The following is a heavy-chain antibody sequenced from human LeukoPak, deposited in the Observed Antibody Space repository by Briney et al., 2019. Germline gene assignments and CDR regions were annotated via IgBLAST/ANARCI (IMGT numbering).Heavy chain of an antibody. D-gene: IGHD3-10*01. Sequence: SETLSLTCAVYGGSFSGYYWSWIRQPPGKGLEWIGEINHSGSTNYNPSLKSRVTISVDTSKNQFSLKLSSVTAADTAVYYCARGGYYYGSGSYYTDYWGQGTLSPSPQ. CDR3: ARGGYYYGSGSYYTDY. CDR1: GGSFSGYY. CDR2: INHSGST. J-gene: IGHJ4*02. V-gene: IGHV4-34*01.